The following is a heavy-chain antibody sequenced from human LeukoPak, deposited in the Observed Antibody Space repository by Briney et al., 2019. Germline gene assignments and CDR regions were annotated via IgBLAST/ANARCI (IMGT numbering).Heavy chain of an antibody. V-gene: IGHV3-15*01. J-gene: IGHJ4*02. CDR2: IKSKTDGGTT. CDR1: GFTFSNAW. Sequence: GGSLRLSCAASGFTFSNAWMSWVRQAPGKGLEWVGRIKSKTDGGTTDYAAPVKGRFTISRDDSKNTLYLQMNSLKTEDTAVYYCTTGHCSGGSCHYWGQGTLVTVSS. CDR3: TTGHCSGGSCHY. D-gene: IGHD2-15*01.